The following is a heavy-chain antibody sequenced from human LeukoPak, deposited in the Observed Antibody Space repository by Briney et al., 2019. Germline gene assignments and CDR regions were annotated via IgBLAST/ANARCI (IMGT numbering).Heavy chain of an antibody. Sequence: GGSLRLSCAASGFTFSSYAMTWVRQAPGKGLEWVSAISGSGNSTYYAESVNGRFTISRDNSKNTMYLQMSSLRAEDTAIYYCAKLGLLGVTTDYNWFDPWGQGTPVTVSS. D-gene: IGHD4-11*01. J-gene: IGHJ5*02. CDR2: ISGSGNST. CDR1: GFTFSSYA. CDR3: AKLGLLGVTTDYNWFDP. V-gene: IGHV3-23*01.